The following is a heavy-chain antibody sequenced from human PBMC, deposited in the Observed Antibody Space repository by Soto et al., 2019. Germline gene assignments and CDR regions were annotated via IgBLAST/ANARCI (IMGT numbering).Heavy chain of an antibody. CDR2: TYYRSKWYN. CDR1: GDSVSSNSAA. V-gene: IGHV6-1*01. J-gene: IGHJ3*02. CDR3: ARVKLGYCSGGSCYRLRAFDI. D-gene: IGHD2-15*01. Sequence: SQTLSLTCASSGDSVSSNSAAWNWIRQSPSRGLEWLGRTYYRSKWYNDYAVSVKSRITINPDTSKNQFSLQLNSVTPEDTAVYYCARVKLGYCSGGSCYRLRAFDIWGQGTMVTVSS.